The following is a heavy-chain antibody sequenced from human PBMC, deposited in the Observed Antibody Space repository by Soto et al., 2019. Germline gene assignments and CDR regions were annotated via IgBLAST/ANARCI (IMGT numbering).Heavy chain of an antibody. CDR3: AAFLGAYWYFDL. D-gene: IGHD1-26*01. Sequence: SETLSLTCTVSGGSMSSGDYYWSWIRQPPGKGLEWIGYIYNSGRTYHNPSLKSRVTMSVDPSKNQFSLNLSSVSAADTAVYYCAAFLGAYWYFDLWGRGTLVTVSS. V-gene: IGHV4-30-4*01. CDR2: IYNSGRT. J-gene: IGHJ2*01. CDR1: GGSMSSGDYY.